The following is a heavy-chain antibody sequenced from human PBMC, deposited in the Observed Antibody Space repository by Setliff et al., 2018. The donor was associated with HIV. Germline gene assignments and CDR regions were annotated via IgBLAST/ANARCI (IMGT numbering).Heavy chain of an antibody. J-gene: IGHJ4*02. Sequence: PSETLSLTCTVSGVSISSGGYYWSWIRQLPGKGLEWIGYIYYSGATYYNPSLKNRVTISLDTSKSQFSLKLTSVTAADTALYYCASGRGAKGGYDYFGSWGQGTLVTAPQ. D-gene: IGHD5-12*01. V-gene: IGHV4-31*03. CDR1: GVSISSGGYY. CDR2: IYYSGAT. CDR3: ASGRGAKGGYDYFGS.